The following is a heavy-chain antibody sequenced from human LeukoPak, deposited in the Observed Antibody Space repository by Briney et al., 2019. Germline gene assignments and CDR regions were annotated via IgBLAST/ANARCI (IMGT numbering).Heavy chain of an antibody. CDR3: ARAASNIYCSGGSCFIDY. CDR1: GFTFSSYW. CDR2: IKQDGSEK. V-gene: IGHV3-7*01. J-gene: IGHJ4*02. Sequence: PGGSLRLSCAASGFTFSSYWMSWVRQAPGKGLEWVANIKQDGSEKYYVDSVKGRFTISRDNSKNTLYLQMNSLRAEDTAVYYCARAASNIYCSGGSCFIDYWGQGTLVTVSS. D-gene: IGHD2-15*01.